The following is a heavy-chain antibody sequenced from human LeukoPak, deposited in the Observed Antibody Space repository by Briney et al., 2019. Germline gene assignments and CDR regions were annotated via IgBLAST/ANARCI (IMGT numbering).Heavy chain of an antibody. V-gene: IGHV3-74*01. J-gene: IGHJ4*02. D-gene: IGHD4-23*01. CDR3: ARDPYGGRAVDY. CDR1: GFSFRNYW. CDR2: ICSDGSCT. Sequence: GGSLRLSCAASGFSFRNYWMHWVRQAPGKGLEWVSRICSDGSCTSYADSVKGRFTMSRDNVRNTLYLQVNSLRGEDTGVYYCARDPYGGRAVDYWGRGTLVTVSS.